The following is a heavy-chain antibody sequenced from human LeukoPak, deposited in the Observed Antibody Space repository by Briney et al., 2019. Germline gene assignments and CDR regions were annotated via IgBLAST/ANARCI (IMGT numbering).Heavy chain of an antibody. CDR1: GYSFTSYW. CDR2: IYPGDSDT. J-gene: IGHJ6*03. V-gene: IGHV5-51*01. D-gene: IGHD2-15*01. CDR3: ARHVVVVAATRGKYYYMDV. Sequence: GEPLNISCKGSGYSFTSYWIGWVRQLPGKGLEWMGIIYPGDSDTRYSPSFQGQVTISADKSISTAYLQWSSLKASDTAMYYCARHVVVVAATRGKYYYMDVWGKGTTVTVSS.